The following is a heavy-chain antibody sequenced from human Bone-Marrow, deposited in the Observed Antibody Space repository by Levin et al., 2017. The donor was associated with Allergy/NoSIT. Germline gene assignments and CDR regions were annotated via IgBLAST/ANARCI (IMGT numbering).Heavy chain of an antibody. CDR1: GGSISSSSYY. J-gene: IGHJ4*02. V-gene: IGHV4-39*01. Sequence: SQTLSLTCIVSGGSISSSSYYWGWIRQPPGKGLEWIGSNSYSGSTYYNPSLKSRVTISVDTSKKQFSLKLSFVTAADTAVYYCARYRVGGGADFFDYWGQGTLVTVSS. CDR2: NSYSGST. D-gene: IGHD4-23*01. CDR3: ARYRVGGGADFFDY.